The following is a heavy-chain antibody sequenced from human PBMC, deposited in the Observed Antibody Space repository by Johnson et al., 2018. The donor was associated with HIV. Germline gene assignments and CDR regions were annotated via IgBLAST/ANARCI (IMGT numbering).Heavy chain of an antibody. V-gene: IGHV3-30*03. Sequence: QVQLVESGGGVVQPGRSLRLSCVASQFTFSGHGMHWLRQAPGKGLQWVASTSFAGTKSHYANSVRGRFTISRDNSKNTLYLQMNSLRAEDTAVYYCAREGPVPGGDAFDIWGQGTMVTVSS. J-gene: IGHJ3*02. CDR3: AREGPVPGGDAFDI. CDR2: TSFAGTKS. CDR1: QFTFSGHG. D-gene: IGHD3-16*01.